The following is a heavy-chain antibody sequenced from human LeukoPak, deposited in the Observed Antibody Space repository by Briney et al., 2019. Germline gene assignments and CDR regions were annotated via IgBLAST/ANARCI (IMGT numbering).Heavy chain of an antibody. D-gene: IGHD3-10*01. J-gene: IGHJ2*01. Sequence: ASVKVSCKVSGYTLTELSMHWVRQAPGKGLEWMGGFDPEDGEIIYAQKFQGRVTMTEDTSTGTAYMELSSLRSEDTAVYYCATAPYYYGSGKFHWYFDLWGRGTLVTVSS. CDR3: ATAPYYYGSGKFHWYFDL. CDR2: FDPEDGEI. CDR1: GYTLTELS. V-gene: IGHV1-24*01.